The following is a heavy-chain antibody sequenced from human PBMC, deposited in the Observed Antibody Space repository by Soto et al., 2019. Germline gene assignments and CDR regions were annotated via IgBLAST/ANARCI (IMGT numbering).Heavy chain of an antibody. CDR2: IWYDGSNK. V-gene: IGHV3-33*01. CDR1: GFTFSSYG. J-gene: IGHJ4*02. Sequence: QVQLVESGGGVVQPGRSLRLSCAASGFTFSSYGMHWVRQAPGKGLEWVAVIWYDGSNKYYADSVKGRFTISRDNSKNTLYLQMNSRRAEDTAVYYCARETLAFDYWGQGTLLTVSS. CDR3: ARETLAFDY.